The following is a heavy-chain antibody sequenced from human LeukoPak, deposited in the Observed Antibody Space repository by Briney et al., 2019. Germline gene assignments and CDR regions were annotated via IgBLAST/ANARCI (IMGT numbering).Heavy chain of an antibody. D-gene: IGHD4-23*01. CDR3: ARHWIDYGGNEGPYAFDI. CDR2: IYYGGST. CDR1: GGSISSYY. V-gene: IGHV4-59*08. Sequence: SETLSLTCTVSGGSISSYYWSWIRQPPGKGLEWIGYIYYGGSTNYNPSLKSRVTISVDTSKNQFSLKLSSVTAADTAVYSCARHWIDYGGNEGPYAFDIWGQGTMVTVSS. J-gene: IGHJ3*02.